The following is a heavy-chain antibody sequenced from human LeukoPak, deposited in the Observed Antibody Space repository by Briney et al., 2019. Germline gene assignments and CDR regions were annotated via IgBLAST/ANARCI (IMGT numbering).Heavy chain of an antibody. V-gene: IGHV3-53*01. CDR2: IHSGGTT. CDR3: ARDSDSGYGPFAS. CDR1: GFTVSNNY. D-gene: IGHD5-12*01. J-gene: IGHJ4*02. Sequence: GGSLRLSCAAPGFTVSNNYMSWVRQAPGEGLDWVSVIHSGGTTNYADSVQGRFTISRDNSKTTVYLHMNSLRAEDTAVYYCARDSDSGYGPFASWGQGTLVTVSS.